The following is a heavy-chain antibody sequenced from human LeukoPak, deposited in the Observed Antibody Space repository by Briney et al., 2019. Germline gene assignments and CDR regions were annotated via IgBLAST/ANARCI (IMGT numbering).Heavy chain of an antibody. CDR1: GITLSNYG. J-gene: IGHJ5*02. D-gene: IGHD1-26*01. V-gene: IGHV3-23*01. CDR3: ARDKEYSGSYYSEWFDP. Sequence: GGSLRLSCVVSGITLSNYGMSWVRQAPGKGLEWVAGISDRGGSTNYADSVKGRFTISRDNPKNTLYLQMNSLRAEDTAVYYCARDKEYSGSYYSEWFDPWGQGTLVTVSS. CDR2: ISDRGGST.